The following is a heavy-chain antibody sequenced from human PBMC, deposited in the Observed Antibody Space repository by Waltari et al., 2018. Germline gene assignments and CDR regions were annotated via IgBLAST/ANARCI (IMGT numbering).Heavy chain of an antibody. D-gene: IGHD1-7*01. CDR2: INHSGST. Sequence: QVQLQQWGAGLLKPSETLSLTCAVYGGSFSGYYWSWIRQAPGKGLEWIGEINHSGSTNYNPSLKSRVTISVDTSKNQFSLKLSSVTAADTAVYYCARGHFETVTLELDYWGQGTLVTVSS. CDR1: GGSFSGYY. J-gene: IGHJ4*02. V-gene: IGHV4-34*01. CDR3: ARGHFETVTLELDY.